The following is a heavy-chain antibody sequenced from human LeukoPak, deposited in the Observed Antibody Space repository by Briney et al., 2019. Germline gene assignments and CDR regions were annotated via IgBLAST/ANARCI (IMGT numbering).Heavy chain of an antibody. CDR3: ARDIVSGSGSLDY. CDR2: ISYDGTNK. D-gene: IGHD3-10*01. J-gene: IGHJ4*02. Sequence: QSGGSLRLSCAASGFTLSSYGMHWVRQAPGKGLEWVAVISYDGTNKYYADSVKGRFTISRDNAENMLYLQMNTLGAEDTAVYYCARDIVSGSGSLDYWGQGTLVTVSS. V-gene: IGHV3-30*03. CDR1: GFTLSSYG.